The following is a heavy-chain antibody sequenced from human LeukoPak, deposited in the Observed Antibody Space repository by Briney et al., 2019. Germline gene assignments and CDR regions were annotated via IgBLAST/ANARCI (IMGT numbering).Heavy chain of an antibody. CDR1: GYTFTGYY. D-gene: IGHD6-13*01. J-gene: IGHJ4*02. V-gene: IGHV1-2*04. CDR3: AREVSYSSFDY. CDR2: INPNSGGT. Sequence: ASVKVSCKASGYTFTGYYMHWVRQAPGQGLEWMGWINPNSGGTNYAQKFQGWVTMTRDTSISTACMELSRLRSDDTAVYYCAREVSYSSFDYWGQGTLVTVSS.